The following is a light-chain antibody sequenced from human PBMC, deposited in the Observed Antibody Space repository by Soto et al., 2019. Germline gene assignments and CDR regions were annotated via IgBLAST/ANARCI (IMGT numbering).Light chain of an antibody. V-gene: IGKV3-20*01. CDR3: QQYGSSRT. J-gene: IGKJ1*01. Sequence: EIVCTQSPGTLSLSPGERATLSCRASQSVSSSYLAWYQQKPGQAPRLLIYGASSRATGIPDRFSGSGSGTDFTLTISRLEPEDFAVYYCQQYGSSRTFGQGTKVDI. CDR2: GAS. CDR1: QSVSSSY.